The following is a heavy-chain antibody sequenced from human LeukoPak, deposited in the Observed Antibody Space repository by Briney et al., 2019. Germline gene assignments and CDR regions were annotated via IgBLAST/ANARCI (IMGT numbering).Heavy chain of an antibody. J-gene: IGHJ4*02. D-gene: IGHD6-13*01. V-gene: IGHV4-59*11. CDR2: IYYSGST. CDR1: GGSISSHY. Sequence: PSETLSLTCTVSGGSISSHYWSWIRQPPGKGLEWIGYIYYSGSTNYNPSLKSRVTISVDTSKNQFSLKLSSVTAADTAVYYCARRNVYSSSWDYFDYWGQGTLVTVSS. CDR3: ARRNVYSSSWDYFDY.